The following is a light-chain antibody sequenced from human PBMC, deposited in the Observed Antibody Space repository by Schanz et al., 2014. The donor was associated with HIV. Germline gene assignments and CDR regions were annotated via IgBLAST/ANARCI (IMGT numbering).Light chain of an antibody. CDR2: GAS. CDR1: QSVTSSY. CDR3: QQYGSSSET. V-gene: IGKV3-20*01. Sequence: EIVMTQSPVTLSVSPGERVTLSCRASQSVTSSYLAWYQQKPGQAPRLLIYGASSRATGIPDRFSGSGSGTDFTLTISRLEPEDFAVYYCQQYGSSSETFGQGTKVEIK. J-gene: IGKJ1*01.